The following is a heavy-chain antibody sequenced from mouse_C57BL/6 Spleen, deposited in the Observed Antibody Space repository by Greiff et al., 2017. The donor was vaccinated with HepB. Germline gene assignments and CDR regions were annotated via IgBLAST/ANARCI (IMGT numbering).Heavy chain of an antibody. J-gene: IGHJ3*01. V-gene: IGHV1-55*01. CDR1: GYTFTSYW. CDR3: ARSEDYYDYRFAY. D-gene: IGHD2-4*01. Sequence: VQLQQSGAELVKPGASVKMSCKASGYTFTSYWITWVKQRPGQGLEWIGDIYPGSGSTNYNEKFKSKATLTVDTSSSTAYMQLSSLTSGDSAVYYCARSEDYYDYRFAYWGQGTLVTVSA. CDR2: IYPGSGST.